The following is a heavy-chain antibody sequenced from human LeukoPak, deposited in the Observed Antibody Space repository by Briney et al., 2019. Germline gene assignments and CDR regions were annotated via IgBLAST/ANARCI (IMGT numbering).Heavy chain of an antibody. D-gene: IGHD2-15*01. V-gene: IGHV4-34*01. CDR2: INHSGST. J-gene: IGHJ5*02. CDR1: GGSFSGYY. CDR3: ARDGRYCSGGSCYEPRNWFDP. Sequence: PSETLSLTCAVYGGSFSGYYWSWIRQPPGKGLEWIGEINHSGSTNYNPSLKSRVTISVDTSKNQFSLKLSSVTAADTAVYYCARDGRYCSGGSCYEPRNWFDPWGQGTLVTVSS.